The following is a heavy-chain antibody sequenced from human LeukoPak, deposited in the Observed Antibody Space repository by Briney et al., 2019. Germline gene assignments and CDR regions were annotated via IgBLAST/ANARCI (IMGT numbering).Heavy chain of an antibody. J-gene: IGHJ4*02. CDR3: ARTYYDFWSGYYLPYYFDY. CDR2: INPNSGGT. V-gene: IGHV1-2*02. CDR1: GYTFTGYY. D-gene: IGHD3-3*01. Sequence: ASVKVSCKASGYTFTGYYMHWVRQAPGQGPEWMGWINPNSGGTNYAQKLQGRVTMTTDTSTSTAYMELRSLRSDDTAVYYCARTYYDFWSGYYLPYYFDYWGQGTLVTVSS.